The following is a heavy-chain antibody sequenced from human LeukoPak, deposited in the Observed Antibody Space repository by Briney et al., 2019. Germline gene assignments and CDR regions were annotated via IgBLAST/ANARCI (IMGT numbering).Heavy chain of an antibody. CDR3: ARGGMSMATHSPFDY. V-gene: IGHV3-64*01. J-gene: IGHJ4*02. CDR1: GFTFSGSA. CDR2: ISSNGGST. Sequence: PGGSLRLSCAASGFTFSGSALHWVRQAPGKGLEYVSAISSNGGSTYYANSVKGRFTISRDNSKNTLYLQMGSLRAEDMAVYYCARGGMSMATHSPFDYWGQGTLVTVSS. D-gene: IGHD5-24*01.